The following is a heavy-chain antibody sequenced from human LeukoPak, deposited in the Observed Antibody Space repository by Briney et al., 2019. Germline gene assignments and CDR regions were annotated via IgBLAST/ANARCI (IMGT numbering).Heavy chain of an antibody. D-gene: IGHD5-18*01. CDR2: IYYSGST. V-gene: IGHV4-59*08. Sequence: SETLSLTCTVSGGSISSYYWSWIRQPPGKGLKWIGYIYYSGSTNYNPSLKGRVTISVDTSKNQFSLKLSSVTAADTAVYYCARRGYSYAIDYWGQGTLVTVSS. J-gene: IGHJ4*02. CDR3: ARRGYSYAIDY. CDR1: GGSISSYY.